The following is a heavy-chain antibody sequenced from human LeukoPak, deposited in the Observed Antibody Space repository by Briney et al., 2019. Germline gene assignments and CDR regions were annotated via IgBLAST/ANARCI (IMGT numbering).Heavy chain of an antibody. CDR2: IYYSGST. J-gene: IGHJ4*02. V-gene: IGHV4-31*03. D-gene: IGHD2-2*01. CDR1: GGSISSGGYY. Sequence: TSETLSLTCTVSGGSISSGGYYWSWIRQHPGKGLEWIGYIYYSGSTYYNPSLKSRVTISVDTSKNQFSLKLSSVTAADTAVYYCARGVPAAMGIWGQGTLVTVSS. CDR3: ARGVPAAMGI.